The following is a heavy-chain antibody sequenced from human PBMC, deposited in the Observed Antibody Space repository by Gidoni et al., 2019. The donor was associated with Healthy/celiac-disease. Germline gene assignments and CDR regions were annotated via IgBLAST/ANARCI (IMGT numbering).Heavy chain of an antibody. CDR1: GGSFSGYY. CDR2: INHSGST. J-gene: IGHJ4*02. Sequence: QVQLQQWGAGLLKPSETLSLTCAVYGGSFSGYYWSWIRQPPGKGLEWIGEINHSGSTNSNPSLKSRVTISVDTSKNQFSLKLSSVTAADTAVYYCARKSIAALALDYWGQGTLVTVSS. D-gene: IGHD6-6*01. CDR3: ARKSIAALALDY. V-gene: IGHV4-34*01.